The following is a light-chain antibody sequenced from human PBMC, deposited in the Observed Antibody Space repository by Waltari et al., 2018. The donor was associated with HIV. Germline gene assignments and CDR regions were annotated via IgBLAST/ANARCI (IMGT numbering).Light chain of an antibody. J-gene: IGLJ3*02. V-gene: IGLV1-44*01. CDR2: SDN. CDR1: SSNIGSNA. Sequence: QSVLTQPPSASGTPGQRVTISCSGSSSNIGSNAVNWYQQVPGTAPKLLINSDNLRLSGVPDRYSGSKSGTSASLAISALQSEDEANYYCAAWDDSLNGPLFGGGTKLTVL. CDR3: AAWDDSLNGPL.